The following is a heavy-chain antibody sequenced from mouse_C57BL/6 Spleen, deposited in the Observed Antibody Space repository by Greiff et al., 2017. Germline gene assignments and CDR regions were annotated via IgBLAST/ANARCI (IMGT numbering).Heavy chain of an antibody. CDR2: ISDGGSYT. CDR1: GFTFSSYA. Sequence: DVKLVESGGGLVKPGGSLKLSCAASGFTFSSYAMSWVRQTPEKRLEWVATISDGGSYTYYPDNVKGRFTISRDNAKNNLYLQMSHLKSEDTAMYYCARSGDYDGRGAMDYWGQGTSVTVSS. CDR3: ARSGDYDGRGAMDY. D-gene: IGHD2-4*01. V-gene: IGHV5-4*03. J-gene: IGHJ4*01.